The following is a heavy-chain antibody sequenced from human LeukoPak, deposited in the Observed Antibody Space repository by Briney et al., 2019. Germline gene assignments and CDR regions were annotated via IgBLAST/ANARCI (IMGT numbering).Heavy chain of an antibody. V-gene: IGHV4-38-2*02. J-gene: IGHJ4*02. CDR1: NYSTSSGHY. D-gene: IGHD2-21*02. Sequence: SETLSLTCTVSNYSTSSGHYWGWIRQPPGKGLEWIGSMYKTGATHNNPSLRSRVAISLDTSKNQFSLKLRSVIAADSAVYYCGRVVLLGGGDCYIDYWGQGTLVTVST. CDR3: GRVVLLGGGDCYIDY. CDR2: MYKTGAT.